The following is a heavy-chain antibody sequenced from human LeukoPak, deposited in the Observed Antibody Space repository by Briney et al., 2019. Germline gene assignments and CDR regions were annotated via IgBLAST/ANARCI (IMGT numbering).Heavy chain of an antibody. V-gene: IGHV4-39*01. Sequence: SETLSLTCTVSGGSISSYYWGWIRQPPGKGLEWIGSIYYSGSTYYNPSLKSRVTISVDTSKNQFSLKLSSVTAADTAVYYCARRRWRAGIAVAGTVDYWGQGTLVTVSS. CDR2: IYYSGST. CDR1: GGSISSYY. J-gene: IGHJ4*02. D-gene: IGHD6-19*01. CDR3: ARRRWRAGIAVAGTVDY.